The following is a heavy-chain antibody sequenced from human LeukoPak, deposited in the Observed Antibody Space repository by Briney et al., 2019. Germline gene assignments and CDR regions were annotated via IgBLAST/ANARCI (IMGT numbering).Heavy chain of an antibody. V-gene: IGHV1-2*02. CDR2: INPNSGGT. CDR3: SREYGDYPNWFDP. CDR1: GYTFTGYY. Sequence: ASVTVSCKASGYTFTGYYMHWVRQAPGQGLEWMGWINPNSGGTNYAQKFQGRVTMTRDTSISTAYMELSRLRSDDTAVYYCSREYGDYPNWFDPWGQGTLVTVSS. D-gene: IGHD4-17*01. J-gene: IGHJ5*02.